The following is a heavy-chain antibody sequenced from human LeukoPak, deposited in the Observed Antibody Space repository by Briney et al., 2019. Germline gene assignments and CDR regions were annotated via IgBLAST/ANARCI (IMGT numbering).Heavy chain of an antibody. Sequence: GGSLRLSCAASGFTFSSYWMNWVRQAPGKGLERVANIKHDGSEKYYVDSVKGRFTISRDNAKNSLYLQMNGLRAEDTAVYYCARILTVGATYDYWGQGTLVTVSS. J-gene: IGHJ4*02. V-gene: IGHV3-7*01. CDR3: ARILTVGATYDY. CDR1: GFTFSSYW. D-gene: IGHD1-26*01. CDR2: IKHDGSEK.